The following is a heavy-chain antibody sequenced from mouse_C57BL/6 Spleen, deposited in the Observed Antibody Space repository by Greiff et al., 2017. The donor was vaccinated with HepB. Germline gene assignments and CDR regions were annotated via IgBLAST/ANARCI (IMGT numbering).Heavy chain of an antibody. J-gene: IGHJ3*01. CDR3: ARSTYYSNLVFAY. D-gene: IGHD2-5*01. CDR2: IYPGSGST. CDR1: GYTFTSYW. Sequence: QVQLQQSGAELVKPGASVKMSCKASGYTFTSYWITWVKQRPGQGLEWIGDIYPGSGSTNYNETFKSKATLTVDTSSSTAYMQLSSLTSEDSAVYFCARSTYYSNLVFAYWGQGTLVTVSA. V-gene: IGHV1-55*01.